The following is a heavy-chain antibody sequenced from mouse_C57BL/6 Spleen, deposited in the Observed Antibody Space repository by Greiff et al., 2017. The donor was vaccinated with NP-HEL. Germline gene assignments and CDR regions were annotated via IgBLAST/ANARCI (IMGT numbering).Heavy chain of an antibody. CDR2: ISSGSSTI. J-gene: IGHJ1*03. CDR1: GFTFSDYG. D-gene: IGHD2-4*01. CDR3: ARIYYDYPWYFDV. V-gene: IGHV5-17*01. Sequence: EVQLVESGGGLVKPGGSLKLSCAASGFTFSDYGMHWVRQAPEKGLEWVAYISSGSSTIYYADTVKGRFTISRDNAKNTLFLQITSLRSEDTAMYYCARIYYDYPWYFDVWGTGTTVTVSS.